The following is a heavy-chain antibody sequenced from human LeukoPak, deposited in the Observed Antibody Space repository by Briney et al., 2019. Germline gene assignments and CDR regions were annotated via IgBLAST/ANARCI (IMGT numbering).Heavy chain of an antibody. J-gene: IGHJ6*02. V-gene: IGHV3-30-3*01. CDR2: ISYDGSNK. CDR3: ARDNFYCSGGSCYEAGDYYYGMDV. Sequence: GGSLRLSCAASGFTFSSYAMSWVRQAPGKGLEWVAVISYDGSNKYYADSVKGRFTISRDNSKNTLYLQMNSLRAEDTAVYYCARDNFYCSGGSCYEAGDYYYGMDVWGQGTTVTVSS. D-gene: IGHD2-15*01. CDR1: GFTFSSYA.